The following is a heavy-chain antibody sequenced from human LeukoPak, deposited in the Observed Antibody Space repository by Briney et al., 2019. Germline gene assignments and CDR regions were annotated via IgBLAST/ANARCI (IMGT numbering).Heavy chain of an antibody. J-gene: IGHJ4*02. V-gene: IGHV3-23*01. CDR1: GFTFSSYA. CDR3: AKEGFYSGYDSLSPYFDY. Sequence: GGSLRLSCAASGFTFSSYAMSWVRQAPGKGLEWVSAISGSGGSAYYADSVKGRFTISRDNSKNTLYLQMNSLRAEDTAVYYWAKEGFYSGYDSLSPYFDYWGQGTLVTVSS. D-gene: IGHD5-12*01. CDR2: ISGSGGSA.